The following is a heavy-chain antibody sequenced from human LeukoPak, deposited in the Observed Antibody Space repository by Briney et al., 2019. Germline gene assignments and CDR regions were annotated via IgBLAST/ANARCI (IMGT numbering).Heavy chain of an antibody. Sequence: SETLSLTCTVSGGSISSRSYYWGWIRQPPGKGLEWIGSIYYSGSTYYNPSLKSRVIISVDTSKNQFSLKLSSVTAADTAVYYCARRPIVGSTGFYFDPWGPGTLVTVSS. CDR2: IYYSGST. J-gene: IGHJ5*02. V-gene: IGHV4-39*07. D-gene: IGHD1-26*01. CDR3: ARRPIVGSTGFYFDP. CDR1: GGSISSRSYY.